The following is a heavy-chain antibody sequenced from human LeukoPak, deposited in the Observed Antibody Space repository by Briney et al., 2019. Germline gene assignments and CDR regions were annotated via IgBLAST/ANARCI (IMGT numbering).Heavy chain of an antibody. J-gene: IGHJ4*02. CDR1: GAPISSNNW. D-gene: IGHD6-13*01. CDR2: IYHSGST. V-gene: IGHV4-4*02. Sequence: PSETLSLTCAVSGAPISSNNWWWSWVRQPPGKGLEWIGKIYHSGSTNYNPSLKSRVTMSVDKSKNQFSLKLSSVTAADTAVYYCASAEPRGIIWYPYWGQGTLVTVSS. CDR3: ASAEPRGIIWYPY.